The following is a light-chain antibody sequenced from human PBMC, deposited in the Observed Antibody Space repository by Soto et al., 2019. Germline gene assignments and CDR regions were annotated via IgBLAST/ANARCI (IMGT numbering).Light chain of an antibody. CDR2: GAS. CDR1: QSVSSSY. Sequence: EIVLTQSPGTLSLSPGERATLSCRASQSVSSSYLAWYQQKPGQAPRLLIYGASSRATGIPDRFSGSGSGRDFSLTISRVEREDFAVYYCQRYGSSFTFGPGTKVDIK. CDR3: QRYGSSFT. V-gene: IGKV3-20*01. J-gene: IGKJ3*01.